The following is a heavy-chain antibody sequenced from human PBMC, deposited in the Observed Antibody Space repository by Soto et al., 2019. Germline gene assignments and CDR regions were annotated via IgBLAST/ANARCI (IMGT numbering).Heavy chain of an antibody. CDR2: IIPIFGTA. D-gene: IGHD3-3*01. V-gene: IGHV1-69*13. CDR3: ARASAPPDYDFWSGSPWFDP. CDR1: GGTFSSYA. J-gene: IGHJ5*02. Sequence: SVKVSGKASGGTFSSYAISWVRQAPGQGLEWMGGIIPIFGTANYAQKFQGRVTITADESTSTAYMELSSLRSEDTAVYYCARASAPPDYDFWSGSPWFDPWGQGTLVTVSS.